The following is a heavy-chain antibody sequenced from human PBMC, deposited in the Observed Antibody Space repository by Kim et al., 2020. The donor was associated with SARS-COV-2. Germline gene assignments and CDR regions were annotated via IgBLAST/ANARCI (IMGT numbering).Heavy chain of an antibody. V-gene: IGHV3-23*01. Sequence: GGSLRLSCAASGFTFSSYAMSWVRQAPGKGLEWVSSIGGSGNSAYYADSVKGRFTISRDNSKNTLYLQMNSLRVEDTAVYYCAKNYYDSSGRFYDYWGQGTLVTVSS. J-gene: IGHJ4*02. CDR3: AKNYYDSSGRFYDY. CDR1: GFTFSSYA. CDR2: IGGSGNSA. D-gene: IGHD3-22*01.